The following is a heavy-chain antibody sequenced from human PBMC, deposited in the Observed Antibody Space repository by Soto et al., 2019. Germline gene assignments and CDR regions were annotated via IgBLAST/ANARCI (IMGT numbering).Heavy chain of an antibody. CDR1: GFTFSGSA. Sequence: EVQLVESGGGLVQPGGSLKLSCAASGFTFSGSAMHGVRQASGKGLEWVGRIRSKPTNYATAYGASVKGRFTISRDDSKKTAYLQMNSLNTEDTAVYYCSRQASEFWSGKPQDYMDVWGKGTTVTVSS. CDR2: IRSKPTNYAT. CDR3: SRQASEFWSGKPQDYMDV. V-gene: IGHV3-73*01. D-gene: IGHD3-3*01. J-gene: IGHJ6*03.